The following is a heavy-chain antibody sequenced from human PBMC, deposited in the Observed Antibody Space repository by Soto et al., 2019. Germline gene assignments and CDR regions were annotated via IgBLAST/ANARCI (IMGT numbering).Heavy chain of an antibody. CDR2: IIPIFGTA. J-gene: IGHJ4*02. V-gene: IGHV1-69*01. Sequence: QVQLVQSGAEVKKPGSSVKVSCKASGGTFSSYAISWVRQAPGQGLEWMGGIIPIFGTANYAQKFQGRVTITAEESTSKAYLELSSRKSEDTAVYYCARGHCRGSWYFDYWGQGTLVTVSS. CDR3: ARGHCRGSWYFDY. CDR1: GGTFSSYA. D-gene: IGHD2-21*01.